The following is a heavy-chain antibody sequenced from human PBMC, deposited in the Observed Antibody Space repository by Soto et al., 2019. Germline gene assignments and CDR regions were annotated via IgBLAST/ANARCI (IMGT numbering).Heavy chain of an antibody. CDR3: AASYPAQINSSSGFDY. CDR1: SGSISSSNW. V-gene: IGHV4-4*02. J-gene: IGHJ4*02. CDR2: IYHSGST. D-gene: IGHD6-6*01. Sequence: SETLSLTCAVSSGSISSSNWWSWVRQPPGKGLEWIGEIYHSGSTNYNPSLKSRVTISVDKSKNQFSLKLSSVTAADTAVYYCAASYPAQINSSSGFDYWGQGTLVTVSS.